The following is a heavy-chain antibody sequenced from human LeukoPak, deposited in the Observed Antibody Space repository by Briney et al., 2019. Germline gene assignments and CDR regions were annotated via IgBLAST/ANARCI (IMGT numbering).Heavy chain of an antibody. J-gene: IGHJ3*02. D-gene: IGHD3-10*01. CDR2: ISGSGGST. V-gene: IGHV3-23*01. CDR1: GFTFSSYA. Sequence: GGSLRLSCAASGFTFSSYAMSWVRQAPGKGLEWVSAISGSGGSTYYADSVKGRFTISRDNSKNTLYLQMNSLRAEDTAIYYCARTIRGIIIPAFDIWGQGTMVTVSS. CDR3: ARTIRGIIIPAFDI.